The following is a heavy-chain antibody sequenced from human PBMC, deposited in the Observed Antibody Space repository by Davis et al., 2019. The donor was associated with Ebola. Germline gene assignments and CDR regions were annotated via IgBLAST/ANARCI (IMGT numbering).Heavy chain of an antibody. CDR3: ASLTVVTSIDY. J-gene: IGHJ4*02. CDR2: INHSGST. V-gene: IGHV4-34*01. D-gene: IGHD4-23*01. Sequence: MPSETLSLTCAVYGGSFSGYYWSWIRQPPGKGLEWIGEINHSGSTNYNPSLKNRVTISVDTSKNQFSLKLSSVTAADTAVYYCASLTVVTSIDYWGQGTLVTVSS. CDR1: GGSFSGYY.